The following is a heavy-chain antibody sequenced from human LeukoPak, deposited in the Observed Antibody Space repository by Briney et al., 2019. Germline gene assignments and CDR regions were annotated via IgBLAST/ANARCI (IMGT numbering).Heavy chain of an antibody. J-gene: IGHJ4*02. CDR3: TRTGYVYGFDY. V-gene: IGHV3-74*01. Sequence: GGSLRLSCAASGFTFSSYWMHWVRQAPGKGLVWVSRISSDGTTTSYADPVKGRFTISRDNAKNTLYLQMNSLRVEDTAVYYCTRTGYVYGFDYWGQGTLVTVSS. D-gene: IGHD5-18*01. CDR1: GFTFSSYW. CDR2: ISSDGTTT.